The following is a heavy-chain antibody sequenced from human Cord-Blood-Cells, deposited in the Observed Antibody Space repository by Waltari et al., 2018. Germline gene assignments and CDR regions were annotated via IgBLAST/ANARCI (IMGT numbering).Heavy chain of an antibody. CDR3: AKEDSYGYGSTTWYYYGMDV. CDR1: GFTFSSYG. D-gene: IGHD5-18*01. Sequence: QVQLVESGGGVVQPGGSLRLSCAASGFTFSSYGMHWVRQAPGKGLGWVAFIRYDGSNKYYADSVKGRFTISRDNSKNTLYLQMNSLRAEDTAVYYCAKEDSYGYGSTTWYYYGMDVWGQGTTVTVSS. V-gene: IGHV3-30*02. CDR2: IRYDGSNK. J-gene: IGHJ6*02.